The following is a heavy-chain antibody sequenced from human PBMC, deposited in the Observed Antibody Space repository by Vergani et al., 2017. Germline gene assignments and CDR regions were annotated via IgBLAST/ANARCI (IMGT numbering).Heavy chain of an antibody. V-gene: IGHV3-33*01. CDR1: GLTLSSYG. CDR3: ARDKYGGNPWGAFDI. Sequence: QVQLVESGGGVVQPGGSMRLSCSASGLTLSSYGVHWVRQAPGRGLEWVAVIWYDGSNKYYADSVKGRFTISRDNSKNTLYLQMNSLRAEDTAVYYCARDKYGGNPWGAFDIWGQGTMVTVSS. D-gene: IGHD4-23*01. J-gene: IGHJ3*02. CDR2: IWYDGSNK.